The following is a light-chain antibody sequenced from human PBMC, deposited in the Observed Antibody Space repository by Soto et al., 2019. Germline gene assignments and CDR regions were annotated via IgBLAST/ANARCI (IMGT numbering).Light chain of an antibody. CDR2: GAN. V-gene: IGKV1-39*01. J-gene: IGKJ4*01. CDR3: QQSYTTPLT. Sequence: IQMTQSPSSLSASVGDRVTITCRSSQSISYDLNWYQQKPGKAPRLLIYGANSLESGVPLRFSGSGSRTDFTLTINNMQPEDFANYYCQQSYTTPLTFGGGTKVDIK. CDR1: QSISYD.